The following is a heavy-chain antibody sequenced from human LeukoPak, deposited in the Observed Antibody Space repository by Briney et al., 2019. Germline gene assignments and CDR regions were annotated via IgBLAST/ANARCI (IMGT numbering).Heavy chain of an antibody. CDR2: IYISDST. Sequence: GGSLRLSCAASGFTVSSNYMNWVRQAPGKGLEWVSVIYISDSTYYADSVKGRFTISRDNSKNTLYLQMNSLRAEDTAVYYCAKDRYNWNPSLTDYWGQGTLVTASS. V-gene: IGHV3-53*01. J-gene: IGHJ4*02. D-gene: IGHD1-20*01. CDR1: GFTVSSNY. CDR3: AKDRYNWNPSLTDY.